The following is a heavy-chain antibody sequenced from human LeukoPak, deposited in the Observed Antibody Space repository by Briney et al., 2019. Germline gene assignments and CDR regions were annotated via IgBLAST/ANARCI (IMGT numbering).Heavy chain of an antibody. Sequence: PGGSLRLSCAASGFTFSSYAMSWVRQAPGKGLEWVSAISGSGGSTYYADSVKGRFTISRDNSKNTLYLQMNRLRAEDTAVYYCAKDGGVRYFDWLLYANAFDIWGQGTMVTVSS. CDR1: GFTFSSYA. CDR2: ISGSGGST. D-gene: IGHD3-9*01. CDR3: AKDGGVRYFDWLLYANAFDI. J-gene: IGHJ3*02. V-gene: IGHV3-23*01.